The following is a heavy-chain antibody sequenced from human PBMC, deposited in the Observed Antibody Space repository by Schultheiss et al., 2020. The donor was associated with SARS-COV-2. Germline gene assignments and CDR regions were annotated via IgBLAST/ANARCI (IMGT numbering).Heavy chain of an antibody. CDR2: ISSSGSTI. CDR1: GFTFSSYE. J-gene: IGHJ6*02. V-gene: IGHV3-48*03. D-gene: IGHD3-22*01. Sequence: GGSLRLSCAASGFTFSSYEMNWVRQAPGKGLEWVSYISSSGSTIYYADSVKGRFTISRDNAKNSLYLQMNSLRAEDTAVYYCARDLNYYDSSGLVYYGMDVWGQGTTVTVSS. CDR3: ARDLNYYDSSGLVYYGMDV.